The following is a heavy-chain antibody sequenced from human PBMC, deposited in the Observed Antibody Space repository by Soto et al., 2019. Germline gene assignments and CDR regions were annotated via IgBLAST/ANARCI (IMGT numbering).Heavy chain of an antibody. CDR2: IYYSGST. CDR3: ARGPYAVLRYFDWLPYYFDY. J-gene: IGHJ4*02. D-gene: IGHD3-9*01. Sequence: PSETLSLTCTVSGGSISSYYWSWIRQPPGKGLEWIGYIYYSGSTNYNPSLKSRVTISVDTSKNQFSLKLSSVTAADTAVYYCARGPYAVLRYFDWLPYYFDYWGQGTLVTVS. CDR1: GGSISSYY. V-gene: IGHV4-59*01.